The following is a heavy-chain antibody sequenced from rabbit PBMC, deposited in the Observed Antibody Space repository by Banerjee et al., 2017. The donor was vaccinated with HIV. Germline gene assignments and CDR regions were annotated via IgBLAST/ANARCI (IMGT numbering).Heavy chain of an antibody. CDR2: IYAGSSGRT. D-gene: IGHD4-1*01. V-gene: IGHV1S40*01. CDR1: GIDFSSGYY. Sequence: QSLEESGGGLVKPGASLTLTCTASGIDFSSGYYMCWVRQAPGKGLEWIACIYAGSSGRTYYANWVNGRFTISKTSWTTVTLQMTSLTAADTATYFCARDLAGVIGWNFNLWGQGTLVT. J-gene: IGHJ4*01. CDR3: ARDLAGVIGWNFNL.